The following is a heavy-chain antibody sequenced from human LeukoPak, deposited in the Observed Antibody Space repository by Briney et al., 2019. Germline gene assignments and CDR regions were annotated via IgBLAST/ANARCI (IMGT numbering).Heavy chain of an antibody. CDR1: GDSISSGDYY. V-gene: IGHV4-30-4*01. CDR2: IYYSGST. CDR3: ARAARPAGVGHDY. Sequence: SETLSLTCTVSGDSISSGDYYWSWIRQPPGKGLEWIGYIYYSGSTYYNPSLKSRVTISVDTSKNQFSLKLSSVTAADTAVYYCARAARPAGVGHDYWGQGTLVTVSS. D-gene: IGHD6-6*01. J-gene: IGHJ4*02.